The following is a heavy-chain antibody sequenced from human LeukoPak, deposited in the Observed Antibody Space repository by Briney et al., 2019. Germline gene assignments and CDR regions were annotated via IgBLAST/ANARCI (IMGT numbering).Heavy chain of an antibody. CDR2: STGTGYST. V-gene: IGHV3-23*01. CDR3: VKGXXXXXXXXXDX. Sequence: GGSLRLSCAASEFTFSNYAMSWVRQAPGKGLEWVSGSTGTGYSTYYADSVKGRFTISRDNSKNTLYLQMNSLRAEDTAVYYCVKGXXXXXXXXXDXXGXXXMVTVSS. CDR1: EFTFSNYA. J-gene: IGHJ3*01.